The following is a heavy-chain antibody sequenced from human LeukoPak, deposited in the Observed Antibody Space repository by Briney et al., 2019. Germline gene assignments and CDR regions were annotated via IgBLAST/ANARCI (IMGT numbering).Heavy chain of an antibody. Sequence: ASVKVSCKASGYTFTVYYINWVRQAPGQGLEWMGRINPNSGDTNYAQKFQGRVTTTRDTSIATAYMELSSLRSEDTAVYYCARDRNLRRKPYCGGDCYSLDYWGQGTLVTVSS. CDR3: ARDRNLRRKPYCGGDCYSLDY. V-gene: IGHV1-2*06. CDR1: GYTFTVYY. CDR2: INPNSGDT. D-gene: IGHD2-21*02. J-gene: IGHJ4*02.